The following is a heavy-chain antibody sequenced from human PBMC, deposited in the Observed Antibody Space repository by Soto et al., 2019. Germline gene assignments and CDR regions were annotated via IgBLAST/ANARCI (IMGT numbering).Heavy chain of an antibody. CDR3: ARDRYDSSGYSAINWFDP. D-gene: IGHD3-22*01. J-gene: IGHJ5*02. V-gene: IGHV1-69*08. CDR1: GGIFSSYT. Sequence: QVQLVQSGAEVKKPGSSVKVSCKASGGIFSSYTISWVRQAPGQGLEWMGRIIPILGIANYAQKFQGRVTITADKSTSTAYMELSSLRSEDTAVYYCARDRYDSSGYSAINWFDPWGQGTLVTVSS. CDR2: IIPILGIA.